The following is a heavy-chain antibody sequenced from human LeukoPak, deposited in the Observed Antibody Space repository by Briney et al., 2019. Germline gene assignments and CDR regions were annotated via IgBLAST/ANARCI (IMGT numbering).Heavy chain of an antibody. CDR2: IRPDGGDP. Sequence: GGSLRLSCTVRGFSYSSNWISWVRQAPGKGLEWVAKIRPDGGDPVYADSVEGRFTISRDNAKNSLYLHMNRLRVEDTAVYFCVSSSAGRHPPYFWGQGTLLTVSS. CDR1: GFSYSSNW. V-gene: IGHV3-7*01. CDR3: VSSSAGRHPPYF. J-gene: IGHJ4*02. D-gene: IGHD3-9*01.